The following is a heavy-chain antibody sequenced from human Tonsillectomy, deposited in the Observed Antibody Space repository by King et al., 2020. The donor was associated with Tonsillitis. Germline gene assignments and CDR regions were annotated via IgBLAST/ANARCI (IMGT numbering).Heavy chain of an antibody. D-gene: IGHD3-16*01. CDR2: ILYDGSNK. CDR1: GFTFSSYG. CDR3: ANWGTEVFNI. Sequence: VQLVESGGGVVQPGGSLRLSCAASGFTFSSYGMHWVRQAPGKGLEWVAFILYDGSNKYYADSVKGRFTISRDNSRNTLYLQMNSLRAEDTAVYYCANWGTEVFNIWGQGTMVTVSS. J-gene: IGHJ3*02. V-gene: IGHV3-30*02.